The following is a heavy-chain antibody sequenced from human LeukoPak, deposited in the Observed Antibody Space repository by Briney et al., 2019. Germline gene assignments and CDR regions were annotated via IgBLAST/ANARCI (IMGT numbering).Heavy chain of an antibody. V-gene: IGHV4-59*08. CDR1: GGSISSYY. CDR2: IYYSGST. D-gene: IGHD3-22*01. J-gene: IGHJ3*02. CDR3: ARHRTYDSSGYYYFDAFDI. Sequence: SETLSLTCAVSGGSISSYYWSWIRQPPGKGLEWIGYIYYSGSTNYNPSLKSRVTISVDTSKNQFSLKLSSVTAADTAVYYCARHRTYDSSGYYYFDAFDIWGQGTMVTVSS.